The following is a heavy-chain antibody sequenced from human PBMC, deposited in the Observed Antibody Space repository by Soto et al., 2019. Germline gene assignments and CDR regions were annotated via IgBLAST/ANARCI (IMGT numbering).Heavy chain of an antibody. Sequence: GASVKVSCKASGYTFTSYYMHWVRQAPGQGLEWMGIINPSGGSTSYAQKFQGRVTMTRDTSTSSVYMELSSLRSEATAVYYCARDSYSYGYGYWGQGTLVTVSS. CDR1: GYTFTSYY. CDR2: INPSGGST. CDR3: ARDSYSYGYGY. V-gene: IGHV1-46*01. D-gene: IGHD5-18*01. J-gene: IGHJ4*02.